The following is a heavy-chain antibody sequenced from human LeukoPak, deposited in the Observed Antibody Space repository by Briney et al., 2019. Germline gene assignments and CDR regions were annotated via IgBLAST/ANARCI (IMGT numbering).Heavy chain of an antibody. D-gene: IGHD6-19*01. Sequence: SETLSLTCSVSGGSISSYYWSWIRQPPGKGLEWIGYVYYSGSTNYNPSLNRRVTISVDTSKNQFSLNLTSVTAADTAVYYCARGGWYYFDYCGQGTPVTVSS. CDR2: VYYSGST. J-gene: IGHJ4*02. CDR1: GGSISSYY. V-gene: IGHV4-59*01. CDR3: ARGGWYYFDY.